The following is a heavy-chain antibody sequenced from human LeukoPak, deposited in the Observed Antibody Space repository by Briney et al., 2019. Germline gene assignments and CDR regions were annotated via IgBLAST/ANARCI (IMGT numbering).Heavy chain of an antibody. D-gene: IGHD3-16*01. V-gene: IGHV3-48*03. CDR1: GFTFSSYD. Sequence: AGGSLRLSCTASGFTFSSYDFNWVRQAPGKGLEWVSCITSSGTTYYADSVKGRFTISRDNAKNSLYLQMNSLRAEDTAVYYCARDSDVPFDYWGQGTLVTVSS. CDR2: ITSSGTT. J-gene: IGHJ4*02. CDR3: ARDSDVPFDY.